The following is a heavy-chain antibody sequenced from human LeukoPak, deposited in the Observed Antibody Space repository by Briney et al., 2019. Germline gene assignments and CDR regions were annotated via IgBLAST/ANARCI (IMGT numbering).Heavy chain of an antibody. Sequence: ASAKVSCKASGYTFTGYYMHWVRQAPGQGLEWMGWINPNSGGTNYAQKFQGRVTMTRDTSISTAYMEVSRLRPDDTAVYYCARQPPGYCSGGSCYGDWFDPWGQGTLVTVSS. CDR1: GYTFTGYY. V-gene: IGHV1-2*02. CDR2: INPNSGGT. D-gene: IGHD2-15*01. J-gene: IGHJ5*02. CDR3: ARQPPGYCSGGSCYGDWFDP.